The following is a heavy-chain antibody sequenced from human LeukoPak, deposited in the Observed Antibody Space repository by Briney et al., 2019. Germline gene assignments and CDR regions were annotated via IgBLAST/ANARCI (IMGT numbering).Heavy chain of an antibody. CDR2: INHSGST. Sequence: PSETLSLTCAVYGGSFSGYYWSWIRQPPGKGLEWIGEINHSGSTNYNPSLKSRVTISVDTSKNQFSLKLSSVTAADTAVYYCARAAAGTLGIFDYWGQGTPVTVSS. V-gene: IGHV4-34*01. J-gene: IGHJ4*02. CDR3: ARAAAGTLGIFDY. CDR1: GGSFSGYY. D-gene: IGHD6-13*01.